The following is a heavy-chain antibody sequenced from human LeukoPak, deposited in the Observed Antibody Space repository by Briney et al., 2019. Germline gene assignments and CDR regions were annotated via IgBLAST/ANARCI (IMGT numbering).Heavy chain of an antibody. J-gene: IGHJ3*02. CDR1: GGSISSGDYY. D-gene: IGHD3-22*01. V-gene: IGHV4-30-4*08. Sequence: SQTLSLTCTVSGGSISSGDYYWRWIRQPPGKGLEWIAYIYYRGSTYYNPSLKSRVTISVDTSKIQFSLKLSSVTAADTAVYYCAREYYYDSSGYYHRRAFDIWGQGTMVTVSS. CDR2: IYYRGST. CDR3: AREYYYDSSGYYHRRAFDI.